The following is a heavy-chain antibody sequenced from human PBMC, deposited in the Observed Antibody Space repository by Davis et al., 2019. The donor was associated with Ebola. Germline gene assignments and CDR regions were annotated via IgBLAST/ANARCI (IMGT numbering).Heavy chain of an antibody. CDR3: ARLNGATGARYGMDV. CDR2: ICNSGTI. J-gene: IGHJ6*02. CDR1: GGSISSSDYC. V-gene: IGHV4-39*01. D-gene: IGHD5-24*01. Sequence: PSETLSLTCTVSGGSISSSDYCWGSVRRPPGKGLEWIGSICNSGTIYYNPSLNSRVTMSVDTSKNQFSLKLSSVTAADTAVYYCARLNGATGARYGMDVWGQGTTVTVSS.